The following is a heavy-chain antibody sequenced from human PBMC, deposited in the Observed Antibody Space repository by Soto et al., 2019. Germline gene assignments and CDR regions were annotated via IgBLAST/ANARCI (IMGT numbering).Heavy chain of an antibody. D-gene: IGHD1-1*01. J-gene: IGHJ4*02. Sequence: GASVKVSCKSSGYTFTSYGISWVRQAPGQGLEWMGWISAYNGNTNYAQKLQGRVTMTTDTTTSTAYMELRSLRSDDTAVYYCARDAEYNWNIRFDYWGQGTLVTVSS. CDR3: ARDAEYNWNIRFDY. CDR1: GYTFTSYG. CDR2: ISAYNGNT. V-gene: IGHV1-18*01.